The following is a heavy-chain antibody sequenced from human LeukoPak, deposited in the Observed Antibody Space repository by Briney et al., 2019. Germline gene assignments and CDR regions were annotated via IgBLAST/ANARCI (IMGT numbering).Heavy chain of an antibody. D-gene: IGHD3-22*01. J-gene: IGHJ4*02. Sequence: GGSLRLSCAASGFTFSSYAMSWVRQAPGKGLGWVSAISGSGGSTYYADSVKGRFTISRDNSKNTLYLQMNSLRAEDTAVYYCAKADSSGYSYYFDYWGQGTLVTVSS. V-gene: IGHV3-23*01. CDR3: AKADSSGYSYYFDY. CDR1: GFTFSSYA. CDR2: ISGSGGST.